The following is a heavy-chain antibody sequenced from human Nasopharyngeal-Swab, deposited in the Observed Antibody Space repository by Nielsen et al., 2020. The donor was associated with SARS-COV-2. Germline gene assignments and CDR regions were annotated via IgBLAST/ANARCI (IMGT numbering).Heavy chain of an antibody. Sequence: GGSLRLSCAASGFTFSSYSMNWVRQAPGKGLEWVSYISSSSSTIYYADSVKGRFNISRDNGKNSLYLQMNSLGDEDTAAYYCARDVKVVWELLRKLDYYYYYGMDVWGQGTTVTVSS. CDR2: ISSSSSTI. J-gene: IGHJ6*02. D-gene: IGHD1-26*01. V-gene: IGHV3-48*02. CDR3: ARDVKVVWELLRKLDYYYYYGMDV. CDR1: GFTFSSYS.